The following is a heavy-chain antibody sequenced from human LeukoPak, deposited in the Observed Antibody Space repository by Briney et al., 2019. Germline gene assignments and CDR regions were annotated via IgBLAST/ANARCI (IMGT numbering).Heavy chain of an antibody. D-gene: IGHD3-10*01. CDR2: IRSKAYAGTT. J-gene: IGHJ5*02. Sequence: HPGGSLRLSCTTSGFTFDDHSMSWVRQAPGKGLEWVGFIRSKAYAGTTEYAASVKGIFTISRGDSKSIAYLQMNRLKTEDTAVYYCTRDGRPYYYGSGSRSWFDPWGQGTLVTVSS. CDR3: TRDGRPYYYGSGSRSWFDP. V-gene: IGHV3-49*04. CDR1: GFTFDDHS.